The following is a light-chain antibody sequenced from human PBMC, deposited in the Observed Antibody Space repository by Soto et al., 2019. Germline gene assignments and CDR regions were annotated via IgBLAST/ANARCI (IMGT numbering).Light chain of an antibody. CDR3: QQYGTYLWT. V-gene: IGKV1-5*02. J-gene: IGKJ1*01. CDR1: QSISAY. Sequence: DIQMTHSPSSLSASIGDRVTIICRASQSISAYLNWYQQKPGKAPKRLMYDASSLESGVPSRFSGSGSGTEFTLTISSLQPDDFATYYCQQYGTYLWTFGQGTKVDIK. CDR2: DAS.